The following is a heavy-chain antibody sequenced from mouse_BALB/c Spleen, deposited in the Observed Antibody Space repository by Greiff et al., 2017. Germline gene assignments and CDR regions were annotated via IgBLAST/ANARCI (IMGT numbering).Heavy chain of an antibody. J-gene: IGHJ2*01. CDR3: AREDGFDY. Sequence: EVQLKESGGGLVKPGGSLKLSCAASGFTFSDYYMYWVRQTPEKRLEWVATISDGGSYTYYPDSVKGRFTISRDNAKNNLYLQMSSLKSEDTAMYYCAREDGFDYWGQGTTLTVSS. CDR2: ISDGGSYT. V-gene: IGHV5-4*02. CDR1: GFTFSDYY.